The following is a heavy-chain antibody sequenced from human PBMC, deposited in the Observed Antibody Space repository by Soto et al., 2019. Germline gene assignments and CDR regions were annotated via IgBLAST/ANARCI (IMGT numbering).Heavy chain of an antibody. CDR1: GFTFSSYA. D-gene: IGHD5-12*01. CDR3: AKASSPRGWKIPHWYFDL. V-gene: IGHV3-23*01. J-gene: IGHJ2*01. Sequence: EVQLLESGGGLVQPGGSLRLSCAASGFTFSSYAMSWVRQAPGKGLEWVSAISGSGGSTYYADSVKGRFTISRDNSKNPLYLQMNSLRGEDTAVYYWAKASSPRGWKIPHWYFDLWGRGTLVTVSS. CDR2: ISGSGGST.